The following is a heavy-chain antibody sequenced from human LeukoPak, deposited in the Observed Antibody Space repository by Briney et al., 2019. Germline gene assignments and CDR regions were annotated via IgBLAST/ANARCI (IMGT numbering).Heavy chain of an antibody. D-gene: IGHD2-2*01. J-gene: IGHJ6*04. Sequence: GASVKVSCKASGGTFSSYAIGWVRQAPGQGLEWMGRIIPIFGIANYAQKFQGRVTIAADKSTSTAYMELSSLRSEDTAVYYCARDVVVVPAAFNYYYYGMDVWGKGTTVTVSS. V-gene: IGHV1-69*04. CDR2: IIPIFGIA. CDR1: GGTFSSYA. CDR3: ARDVVVVPAAFNYYYYGMDV.